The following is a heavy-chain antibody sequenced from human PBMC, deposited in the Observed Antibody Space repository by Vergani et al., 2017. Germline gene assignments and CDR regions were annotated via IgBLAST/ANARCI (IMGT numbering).Heavy chain of an antibody. V-gene: IGHV4-30-4*01. CDR3: ARFKWHDIDY. D-gene: IGHD1-20*01. J-gene: IGHJ4*02. Sequence: QVQLQESGPGLVKPSQTLSFTCTVSGDSMNSDDFYWSWIRQPPGKGLEWIGNIFYSGSTYYNPSLKSRLTLSVALSKNLFSLKLNSVTAADSAVYYWARFKWHDIDYWGQGTLVTVSS. CDR2: IFYSGST. CDR1: GDSMNSDDFY.